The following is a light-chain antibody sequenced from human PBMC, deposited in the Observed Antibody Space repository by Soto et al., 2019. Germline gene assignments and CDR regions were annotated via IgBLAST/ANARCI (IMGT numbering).Light chain of an antibody. V-gene: IGKV3-20*01. CDR1: QSVSSTH. Sequence: EIVLTQSPGTLSLSPGERATLSCRASQSVSSTHLAWYQQKPGQAPRLLIFGASSRATGIPDRFSGSGSGTDFTLTIRRLEPEDLAVYYCQHWGRSLWTFGQGTKGEIK. J-gene: IGKJ1*01. CDR3: QHWGRSLWT. CDR2: GAS.